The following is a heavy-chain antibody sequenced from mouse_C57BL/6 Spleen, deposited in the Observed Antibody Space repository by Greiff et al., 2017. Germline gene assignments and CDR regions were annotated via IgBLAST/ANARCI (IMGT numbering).Heavy chain of an antibody. CDR3: ARYYYGSSHYAMDY. J-gene: IGHJ4*01. Sequence: QVQLKQSGPGLVQPSQSLSITCTVSGFSLTSYGVHWVRQSPGKGLEWLGVIWSGGSTDYNAAFISRLSISKDNSNSQVFFKMNSLQADDTAIYYCARYYYGSSHYAMDYWGQGTSVTVSS. D-gene: IGHD1-1*01. CDR1: GFSLTSYG. CDR2: IWSGGST. V-gene: IGHV2-2*01.